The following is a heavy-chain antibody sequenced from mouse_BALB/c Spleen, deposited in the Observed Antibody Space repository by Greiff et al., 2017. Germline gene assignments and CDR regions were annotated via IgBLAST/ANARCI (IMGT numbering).Heavy chain of an antibody. D-gene: IGHD2-4*01. J-gene: IGHJ3*01. Sequence: EVQVVESGGGLVKLGGSLKLSCAASGFTFSSYYMSWVRQTPEKRLELVAAINSNGGSTYYPDTVKGRFTISRDNAKNTLYLQMSSLKSEDTALYYCARHRDDYDGAWFAYWGQGTLVTVSA. CDR1: GFTFSSYY. V-gene: IGHV5-6-2*01. CDR3: ARHRDDYDGAWFAY. CDR2: INSNGGST.